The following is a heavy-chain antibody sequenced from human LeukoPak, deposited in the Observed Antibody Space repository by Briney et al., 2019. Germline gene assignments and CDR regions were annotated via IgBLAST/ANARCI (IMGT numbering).Heavy chain of an antibody. J-gene: IGHJ4*02. Sequence: SETLSLTCAVSGGSISSNNWWSWVRQPPGKGLEWIGEIYHGGSTNYNLSLKSRIAMSVDRSRNQFSLQLSSVTAADTAVYYCAKGEDYGSGTVHFASWGQGTLVTVSS. V-gene: IGHV4-4*02. CDR3: AKGEDYGSGTVHFAS. D-gene: IGHD3-10*01. CDR2: IYHGGST. CDR1: GGSISSNNW.